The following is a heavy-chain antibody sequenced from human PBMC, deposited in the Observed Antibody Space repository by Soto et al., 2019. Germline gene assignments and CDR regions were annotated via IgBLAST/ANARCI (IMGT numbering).Heavy chain of an antibody. CDR1: GFTFSNYW. Sequence: EVQLVESGGGLVQPGGSLRLSCAASGFTFSNYWMHWVRQAPGKGRVWVSRIYTDGSTTNYADSVKGRFTISRDNAKNPLYLQTNSLGAEDTAVYYCARDLGGYASHWGQGTLVTVSS. D-gene: IGHD3-16*01. CDR3: ARDLGGYASH. V-gene: IGHV3-74*01. J-gene: IGHJ4*02. CDR2: IYTDGSTT.